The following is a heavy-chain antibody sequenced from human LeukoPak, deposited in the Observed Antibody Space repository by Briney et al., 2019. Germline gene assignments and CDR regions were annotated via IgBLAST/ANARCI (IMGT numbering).Heavy chain of an antibody. V-gene: IGHV3-15*01. Sequence: GGSLRLYCAASGFTFTNAWMSWVRQAPGKGLEWVGRIKRKTDGGTTDYAAPVKGRFTISRDDSKNTLYLQMKSLKTEDTAVYYCTTVSVVVPAAMDYWGQGTLVTVSS. D-gene: IGHD2-2*01. CDR2: IKRKTDGGTT. CDR1: GFTFTNAW. J-gene: IGHJ4*02. CDR3: TTVSVVVPAAMDY.